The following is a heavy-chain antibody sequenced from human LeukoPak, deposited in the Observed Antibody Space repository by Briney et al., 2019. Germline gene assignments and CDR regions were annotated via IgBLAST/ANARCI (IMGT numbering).Heavy chain of an antibody. V-gene: IGHV4-59*03. CDR1: GDSTSNFY. J-gene: IGHJ5*01. CDR2: IHYSGSS. CDR3: ALAPSSNWFDF. Sequence: SETLSLTCTVSGDSTSNFYWSWIRQSPGKGLEWIGNIHYSGSSVYNPSLKSRGTISTDTSRRQFFLKLNSVTAADTAVYFCALAPSSNWFDFWGPGTLVTVSS.